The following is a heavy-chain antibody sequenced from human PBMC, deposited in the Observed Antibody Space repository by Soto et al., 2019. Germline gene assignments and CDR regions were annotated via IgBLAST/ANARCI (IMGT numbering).Heavy chain of an antibody. D-gene: IGHD3-16*02. CDR3: ARLQSMRLSGLDP. CDR1: GGSISSGDYY. CDR2: IYYSGST. V-gene: IGHV4-30-4*01. Sequence: SETLSLTCTVSGGSISSGDYYWSWIRQPPGKGLEWIGYIYYSGSTYYNPSLKSRVTISVDTSKNQFSLKLSSATAADTAVYYCARLQSMRLSGLDPWGQGTLVTVSS. J-gene: IGHJ5*02.